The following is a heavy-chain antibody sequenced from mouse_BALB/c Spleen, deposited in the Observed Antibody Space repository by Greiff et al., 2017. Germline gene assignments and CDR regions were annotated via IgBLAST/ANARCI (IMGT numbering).Heavy chain of an antibody. CDR2: INPSTGYT. D-gene: IGHD1-1*01. V-gene: IGHV1-7*01. CDR3: ARAYYGSSPDY. Sequence: VKLQQSGAELAKPGASVKMSCKASGYTFTSYWMHWVKQRPGQGLEWIGYINPSTGYTEYNQKFKDKATLTADKSSSTAYMQLSSLTSEDSAVYYCARAYYGSSPDYWGQGTTLTVSS. J-gene: IGHJ2*01. CDR1: GYTFTSYW.